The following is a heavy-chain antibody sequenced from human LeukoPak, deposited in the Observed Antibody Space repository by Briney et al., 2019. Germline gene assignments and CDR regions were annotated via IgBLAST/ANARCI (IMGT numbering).Heavy chain of an antibody. J-gene: IGHJ3*02. D-gene: IGHD3-22*01. CDR2: IGTAGDT. CDR3: ARGSRRYYYDTGRDAFDI. Sequence: GGSLRLSCAASGFTVSSNYMSWVRQATGKGLEWVSAIGTAGDTYYPGSVKGRFTISRENAKNSLYLQMNSLRAGDTAVYYCARGSRRYYYDTGRDAFDIWGQGTMVTVSS. V-gene: IGHV3-13*01. CDR1: GFTVSSNY.